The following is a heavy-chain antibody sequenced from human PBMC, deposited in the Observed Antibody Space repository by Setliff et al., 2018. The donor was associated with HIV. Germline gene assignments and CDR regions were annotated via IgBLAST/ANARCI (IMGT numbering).Heavy chain of an antibody. CDR1: GFTFSSYG. V-gene: IGHV3-33*01. Sequence: SLKISCAASGFTFSSYGMHWVRQAPGKGLEWVAVIWYDGSNKYYADSVKGRFTISRDKSKNTLYLQMNSLRAEDTAVYYCARDKDYYDFSGYYYIYYYMDVWGKGTTVTVSS. CDR2: IWYDGSNK. D-gene: IGHD3-22*01. CDR3: ARDKDYYDFSGYYYIYYYMDV. J-gene: IGHJ6*03.